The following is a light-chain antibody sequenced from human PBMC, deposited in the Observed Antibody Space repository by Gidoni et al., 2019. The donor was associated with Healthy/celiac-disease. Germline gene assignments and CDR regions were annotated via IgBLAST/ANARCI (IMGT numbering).Light chain of an antibody. Sequence: DIQMTQSPSTLSASVGDSVTITCRASQSISSWWAWYQQKPGKAPKLLIYKASSLESGVPSRVSGSGSGTEFTLTISSLQPDDFATYYCQQYNSYSYTFGHGTKLEIK. CDR2: KAS. J-gene: IGKJ2*01. V-gene: IGKV1-5*03. CDR3: QQYNSYSYT. CDR1: QSISSW.